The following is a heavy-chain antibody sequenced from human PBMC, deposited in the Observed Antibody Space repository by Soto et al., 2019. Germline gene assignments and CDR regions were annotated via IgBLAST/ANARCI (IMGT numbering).Heavy chain of an antibody. CDR1: GGSFSGHY. CDR3: ARGRGRDYGDFTDY. CDR2: INHSGST. J-gene: IGHJ4*02. Sequence: SETLSLTCAVYGGSFSGHYWSWIRQPPGKGLEWIGEINHSGSTNYNPSLKSRVTISVDTSKNQFSLKLSSVTAADTAVYYCARGRGRDYGDFTDYWGQGTLVTVSS. V-gene: IGHV4-34*01. D-gene: IGHD4-17*01.